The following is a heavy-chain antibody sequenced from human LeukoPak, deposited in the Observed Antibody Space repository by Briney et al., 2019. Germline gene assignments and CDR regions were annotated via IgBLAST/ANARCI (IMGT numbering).Heavy chain of an antibody. Sequence: QPGGSLRLSCAASGFTFSSYSMNWVRQAPGKGLEWVSYISSSSTIYYADSVKGRFTISRDNAKNSLYLQMNSLRAEDTAVYYCASAVTTVDYWGQGTLVTVSS. CDR3: ASAVTTVDY. J-gene: IGHJ4*02. D-gene: IGHD4-17*01. CDR2: ISSSSTI. CDR1: GFTFSSYS. V-gene: IGHV3-48*01.